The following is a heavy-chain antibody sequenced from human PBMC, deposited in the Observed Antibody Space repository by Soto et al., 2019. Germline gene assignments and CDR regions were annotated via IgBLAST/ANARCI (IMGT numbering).Heavy chain of an antibody. CDR1: GGTFSSYA. Sequence: SVKVSCKASGGTFSSYAISWVRQAPGQGLEWMGGIIPIFGTANYAQKFQGRVTITADESTSTAYMELSSLRSEDTAVYYCASVGIAAPLLYYGMDVWGQGTTVTVSS. CDR3: ASVGIAAPLLYYGMDV. CDR2: IIPIFGTA. V-gene: IGHV1-69*13. D-gene: IGHD6-13*01. J-gene: IGHJ6*02.